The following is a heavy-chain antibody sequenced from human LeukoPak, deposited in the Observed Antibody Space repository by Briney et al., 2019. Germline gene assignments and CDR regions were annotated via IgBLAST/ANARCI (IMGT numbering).Heavy chain of an antibody. J-gene: IGHJ4*02. Sequence: GGSLRLSCAASGFTLSSYAMSWVRQAPGKGLQWVSGISSSGGSTYYADSVKGRFTISRDNSRNTLYLQMNSLRAEDTALYYCANWYYYENGAYWCWGQGTLVTVSS. CDR2: ISSSGGST. D-gene: IGHD3-22*01. CDR1: GFTLSSYA. V-gene: IGHV3-23*01. CDR3: ANWYYYENGAYWC.